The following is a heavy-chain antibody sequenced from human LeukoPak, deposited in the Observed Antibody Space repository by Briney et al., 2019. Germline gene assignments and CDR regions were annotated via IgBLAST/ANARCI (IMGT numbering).Heavy chain of an antibody. CDR2: IYYSGST. CDR1: GGSISSSSHY. J-gene: IGHJ3*02. D-gene: IGHD3-22*01. V-gene: IGHV4-39*01. Sequence: SETLSLTCTVSGGSISSSSHYWGWIRQPPGKGLEWIGTIYYSGSTYYNPSLESRVTISVDTSKNQFSLKLSSVTAADTAVYYCARRPASNYYDTSAAFDIWGQGTMVTVSS. CDR3: ARRPASNYYDTSAAFDI.